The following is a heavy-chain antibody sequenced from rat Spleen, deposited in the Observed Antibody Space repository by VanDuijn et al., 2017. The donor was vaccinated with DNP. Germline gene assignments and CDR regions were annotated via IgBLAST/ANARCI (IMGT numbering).Heavy chain of an antibody. CDR3: ARDRTGTWFAY. Sequence: EVQLVESGGVLVQPGRSLKLSCVASGFTFNNYLMTWIRQVPGKGLEWVASITSSGGTTYYPDSVKGRFTISRDNAKNTLYLQMNSLISEDTATYYCARDRTGTWFAYWGQGTLVTVSS. J-gene: IGHJ3*01. CDR2: ITSSGGTT. D-gene: IGHD5-1*01. V-gene: IGHV5-31*01. CDR1: GFTFNNYL.